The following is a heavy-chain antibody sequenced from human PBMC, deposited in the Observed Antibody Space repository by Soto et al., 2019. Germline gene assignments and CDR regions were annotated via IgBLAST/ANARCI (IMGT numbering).Heavy chain of an antibody. CDR2: ISSSSSYI. V-gene: IGHV3-21*01. CDR3: ARDGPYGDYGYYYYYGMDV. D-gene: IGHD4-17*01. J-gene: IGHJ6*02. CDR1: GFTFSSYS. Sequence: GGSLRLSCAASGFTFSSYSMNWVRQAPGKGLEWVSSISSSSSYIYYADSVKGRFTISRDNAKNSLYLQMNSLRAEDTAVYYCARDGPYGDYGYYYYYGMDVWGQGTTVTVSS.